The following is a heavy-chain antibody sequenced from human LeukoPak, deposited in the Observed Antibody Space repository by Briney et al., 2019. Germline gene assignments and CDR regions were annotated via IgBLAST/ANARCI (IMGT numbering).Heavy chain of an antibody. CDR1: GFTFSTYA. CDR3: ATTLNTGFFQS. Sequence: GGSLRLSCAASGFTFSTYAMHWVRQAPGKGLELVSAVSGSGGDTYYADSVTGRFTISRDNSKNTLYVLLNSLRAEDTAVYYCATTLNTGFFQSWGRGTLVTVSS. D-gene: IGHD5-18*01. V-gene: IGHV3-23*01. J-gene: IGHJ5*02. CDR2: VSGSGGDT.